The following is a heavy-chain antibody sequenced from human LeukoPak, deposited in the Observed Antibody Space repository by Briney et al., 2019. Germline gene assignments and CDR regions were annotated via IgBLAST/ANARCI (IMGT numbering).Heavy chain of an antibody. Sequence: GGSLRLSCAASGFTFSSYCMSWVRQAPGKGLEWVANVKQDGSEKYYVDSVKGRFTISRDNAKNSLYLQMNSLRAEDTAVYYCARDPTTYGDYYDYWGQGTLVTVSS. CDR1: GFTFSSYC. D-gene: IGHD2/OR15-2a*01. J-gene: IGHJ4*02. CDR3: ARDPTTYGDYYDY. V-gene: IGHV3-7*01. CDR2: VKQDGSEK.